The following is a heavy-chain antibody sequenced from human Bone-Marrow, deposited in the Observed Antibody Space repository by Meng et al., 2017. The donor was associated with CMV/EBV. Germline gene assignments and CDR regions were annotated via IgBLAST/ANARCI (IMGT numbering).Heavy chain of an antibody. CDR3: ARDSASWAAAALPDYYYYGMDV. J-gene: IGHJ6*02. CDR1: GYTFTSYY. CDR2: INPSGGST. Sequence: ASVKVSCKASGYTFTSYYMHWVRQAPGQGLEWMGIINPSGGSTSYAQKFQGRVTMTRDTSTSTVYMELSSLRSEDTAVYYCARDSASWAAAALPDYYYYGMDVWGQGTTVTGSS. V-gene: IGHV1-46*01. D-gene: IGHD6-13*01.